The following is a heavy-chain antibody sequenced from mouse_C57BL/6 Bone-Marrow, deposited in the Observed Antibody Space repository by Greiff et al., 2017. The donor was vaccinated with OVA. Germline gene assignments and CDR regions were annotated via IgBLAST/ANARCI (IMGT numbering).Heavy chain of an antibody. V-gene: IGHV5-4*01. Sequence: EVQLVESGGGLVKPGGSLKLSCAASGFTFSSYAMSWVRQTPEKRLEWVATISDGGSYTYYPDNVKGRFTISRDNAKNNLYLQMSHLKSEDTAMYYCARVEYYGRGDYFDYWGQGTTLTVSS. CDR2: ISDGGSYT. CDR3: ARVEYYGRGDYFDY. CDR1: GFTFSSYA. J-gene: IGHJ2*01. D-gene: IGHD1-1*01.